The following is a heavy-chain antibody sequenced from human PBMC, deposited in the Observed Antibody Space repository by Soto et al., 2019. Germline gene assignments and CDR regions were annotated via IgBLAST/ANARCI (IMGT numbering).Heavy chain of an antibody. V-gene: IGHV3-23*01. J-gene: IGHJ1*01. D-gene: IGHD6-13*01. CDR1: GFTFSSYA. CDR2: ISGSGGST. CDR3: AKGGAAAGTKEYFQH. Sequence: EVRLLESGGGLVQPGGSLRLSCAASGFTFSSYAMSWVRQAPGKGLEWVSAISGSGGSTYYADSVKGRFTISRDNSKNTLYLQMNSLRAEDTAVYYCAKGGAAAGTKEYFQHWGQGTLVTVSS.